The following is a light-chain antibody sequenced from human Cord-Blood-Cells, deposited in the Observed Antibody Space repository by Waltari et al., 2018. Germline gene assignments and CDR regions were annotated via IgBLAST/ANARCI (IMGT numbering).Light chain of an antibody. J-gene: IGLJ2*01. Sequence: QSALTHPASVSGSPGQAIAIACAGTSSDVGGFNYVSWYQQHPGQAPKLMIYDVSKRPSGVSNRFSGSRAGNTASLTISGLQAEDEADYYCSSYTSSSTLVFGGGTKLTVL. V-gene: IGLV2-14*01. CDR3: SSYTSSSTLV. CDR2: DVS. CDR1: SSDVGGFNY.